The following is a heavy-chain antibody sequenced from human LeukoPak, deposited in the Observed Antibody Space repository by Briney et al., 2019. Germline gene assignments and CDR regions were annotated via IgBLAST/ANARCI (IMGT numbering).Heavy chain of an antibody. CDR2: FDPEDGET. V-gene: IGHV1-24*01. J-gene: IGHJ4*02. CDR3: ATDRHYYGSGSYDY. D-gene: IGHD3-10*01. Sequence: ASVKVSCKVSGYTLTELSMHWVRQAPGKGPEWMGGFDPEDGETIYAQKFQGRVTMTEDTSTDTAYMELSSLRSEDTAVYYCATDRHYYGSGSYDYWGQGTLVTVCS. CDR1: GYTLTELS.